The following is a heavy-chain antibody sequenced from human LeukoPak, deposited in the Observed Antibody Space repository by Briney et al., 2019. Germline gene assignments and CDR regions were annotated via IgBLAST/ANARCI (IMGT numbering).Heavy chain of an antibody. D-gene: IGHD3-16*01. CDR1: GGSISSGGYS. Sequence: PSQTLSLTCAVSGGSISSGGYSWSWIRQPPGKGLEWIGYIYHSGSTYYNPSLKSRVTISVDTSKNQFSLKLSSVTAADTAVYYCARLRRRKFDWFDPWGQGTLVTVSS. J-gene: IGHJ5*02. V-gene: IGHV4-30-2*01. CDR3: ARLRRRKFDWFDP. CDR2: IYHSGST.